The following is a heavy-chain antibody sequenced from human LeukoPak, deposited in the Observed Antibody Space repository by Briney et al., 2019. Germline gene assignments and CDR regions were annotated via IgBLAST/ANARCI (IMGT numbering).Heavy chain of an antibody. CDR3: AREHSRRRSTIFGVAPYYGMDV. D-gene: IGHD3-3*01. V-gene: IGHV4-31*03. CDR2: IYYSGST. Sequence: SETLSLTCTVSGGSISSGGYYWSWIRQHPGKGLEWIGYIYYSGSTYYNPSLKSRVTISVDTSKNQFSLKLSSVTAADTAVYCCAREHSRRRSTIFGVAPYYGMDVWGQGTTVTVSS. CDR1: GGSISSGGYY. J-gene: IGHJ6*02.